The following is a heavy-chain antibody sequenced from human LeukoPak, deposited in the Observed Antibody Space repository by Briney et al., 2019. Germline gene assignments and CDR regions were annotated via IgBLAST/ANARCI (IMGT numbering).Heavy chain of an antibody. J-gene: IGHJ5*02. CDR2: IIPIFGTA. CDR3: ARDRYGSGSYYNVFDP. D-gene: IGHD3-10*01. Sequence: ASVKVSCKASGGTFSSYAISWVRQAPGQGLEWMGGIIPIFGTANYAQKFQGRVTITADESTSTAYMELSSLRSEDTAVYYCARDRYGSGSYYNVFDPWGQGTLVTVSS. CDR1: GGTFSSYA. V-gene: IGHV1-69*13.